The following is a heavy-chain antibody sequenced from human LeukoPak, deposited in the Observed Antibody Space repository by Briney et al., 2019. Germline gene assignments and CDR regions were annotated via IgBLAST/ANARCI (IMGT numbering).Heavy chain of an antibody. D-gene: IGHD6-19*01. CDR1: GGSINNYY. V-gene: IGHV4-4*07. J-gene: IGHJ4*02. CDR2: IYSSGTT. Sequence: SETLSLTCTVSGGSINNYYWSWIRQPAGKGLEWIGRIYSSGTTNYNPSLNSRVIMSVDTSKNQFSLKLTSVTAADTAMYYCARGSSGWYSIDYWGQGTLVTVSS. CDR3: ARGSSGWYSIDY.